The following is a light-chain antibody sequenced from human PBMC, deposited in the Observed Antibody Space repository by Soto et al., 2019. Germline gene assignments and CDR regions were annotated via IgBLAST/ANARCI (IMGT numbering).Light chain of an antibody. V-gene: IGKV3-15*01. CDR3: QQYSSWPRT. CDR1: QRISNN. J-gene: IGKJ1*01. CDR2: GAS. Sequence: EIVMTQSPAALSLSPGERATLSCRAGQRISNNLAWYQQKPGQAPRLLIYGASTRATGIPARFTGSGCGTEFTLTISSLQSEDFAVYYCQQYSSWPRTFGQGTNVEIQ.